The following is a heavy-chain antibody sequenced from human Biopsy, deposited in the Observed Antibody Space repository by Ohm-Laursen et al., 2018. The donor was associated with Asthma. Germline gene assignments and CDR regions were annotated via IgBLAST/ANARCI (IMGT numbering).Heavy chain of an antibody. V-gene: IGHV3-7*01. Sequence: SLRLSCAASGFTFGDYWMSWARQVPGKGLEWVANIKYDGTEKNHVDSLKGRFTISRDNAKNSLYLQMNSLRAEDTAVYYCARTFHFWSPYHAEHYQLWGQGTLVTVPS. CDR3: ARTFHFWSPYHAEHYQL. J-gene: IGHJ1*01. CDR1: GFTFGDYW. CDR2: IKYDGTEK. D-gene: IGHD3-3*02.